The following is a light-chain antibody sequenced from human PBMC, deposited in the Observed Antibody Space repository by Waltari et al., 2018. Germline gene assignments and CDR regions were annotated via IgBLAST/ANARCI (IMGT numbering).Light chain of an antibody. J-gene: IGLJ3*02. CDR2: DVS. CDR3: SSYTTSNTPWV. V-gene: IGLV2-14*03. Sequence: QSALTKPASVSGSPGKSITISCTGTSSDVGGYNYVYWYQQHPGKAPKLLIYDVSNRPSGISNRFSGSKSGNTASLTISGLQAEDEADYYCSSYTTSNTPWVFGGGTKLTVL. CDR1: SSDVGGYNY.